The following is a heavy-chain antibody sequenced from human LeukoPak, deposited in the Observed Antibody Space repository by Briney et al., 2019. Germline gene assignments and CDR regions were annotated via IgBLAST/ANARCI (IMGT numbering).Heavy chain of an antibody. Sequence: GESLKISCQVSGYNFITYWIGWVRQMPGKGLEWVGIIYPADSDTRFSPSFQGQVTVSADRSINTAYLQWRSLEASDTAIYYCVRLGYTYGLPPYYYFDMDIWGQGTTVTVSS. CDR2: IYPADSDT. CDR1: GYNFITYW. CDR3: VRLGYTYGLPPYYYFDMDI. D-gene: IGHD5-18*01. J-gene: IGHJ6*02. V-gene: IGHV5-51*01.